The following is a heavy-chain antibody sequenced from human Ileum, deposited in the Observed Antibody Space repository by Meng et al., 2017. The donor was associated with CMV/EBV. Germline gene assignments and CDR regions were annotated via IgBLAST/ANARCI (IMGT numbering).Heavy chain of an antibody. J-gene: IGHJ4*02. V-gene: IGHV3-21*01. CDR3: ATEIVGATID. CDR2: ISSSSSYI. CDR1: GFTFSSYS. D-gene: IGHD1-26*01. Sequence: GGSLRLSCAASGFTFSSYSMNWVRQAPGKGLEWVSSISSSSSYIYYADSVKGRFTISRDNAKNSLYLQMNSLRAEDTAVHYCATEIVGATIDWGQGTLVTVSS.